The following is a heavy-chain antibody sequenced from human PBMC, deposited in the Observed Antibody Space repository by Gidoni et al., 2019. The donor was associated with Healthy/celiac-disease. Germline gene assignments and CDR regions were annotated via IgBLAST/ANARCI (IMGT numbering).Heavy chain of an antibody. J-gene: IGHJ3*02. CDR3: ARDRTVVRGVGDAFDI. Sequence: QVQLVESGGGVVQPGRSLRLSCAASGFTFRSYAMHWVRQAPAKGLEWVAVISYDGSNKYYADSVKGRFTISRDNSKNTLYLQMNSLRAEDTAVYYCARDRTVVRGVGDAFDIWGQGTMVTVSS. CDR2: ISYDGSNK. D-gene: IGHD3-10*01. CDR1: GFTFRSYA. V-gene: IGHV3-30-3*01.